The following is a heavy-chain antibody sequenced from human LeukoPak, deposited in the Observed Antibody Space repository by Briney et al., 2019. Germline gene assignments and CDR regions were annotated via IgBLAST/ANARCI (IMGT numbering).Heavy chain of an antibody. CDR1: GFTFSSYG. D-gene: IGHD3-22*01. Sequence: GGSLRLSCAASGFTFSSYGMHWVRQAPGKGLEWVAFIRYDGSNKYYADSVKGRFTISRDNSKNTLYLQMNSLRAEDTAVYYCAKSRSGYYGLLGYWGQGTLVTVSS. CDR2: IRYDGSNK. CDR3: AKSRSGYYGLLGY. J-gene: IGHJ4*02. V-gene: IGHV3-30*02.